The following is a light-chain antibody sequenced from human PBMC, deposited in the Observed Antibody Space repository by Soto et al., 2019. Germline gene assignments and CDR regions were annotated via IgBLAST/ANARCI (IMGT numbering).Light chain of an antibody. J-gene: IGKJ4*01. Sequence: EIVLTQSPGTLSLSPGERATLSCRASQSVSSSYLAWYQQKPGQAPRLLIYAASTRATGIPARFSGSGSGTDFTLTISSLEPEDFAVYYCQQRSSWPLTFGGGTKVDIK. V-gene: IGKV3D-20*02. CDR2: AAS. CDR1: QSVSSSY. CDR3: QQRSSWPLT.